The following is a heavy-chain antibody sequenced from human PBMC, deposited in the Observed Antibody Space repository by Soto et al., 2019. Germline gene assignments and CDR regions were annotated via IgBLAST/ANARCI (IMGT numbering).Heavy chain of an antibody. J-gene: IGHJ3*02. Sequence: EASVKVSCKASGYTFTGYYTHWVRQAPGQGLEWMGWINPNSGGTNYAQKFQGWVTMTRDTSISSAYMELSRLRSDDTAVYYCARDHCSSTSCYTTDAFDIWGQGTMVNVSS. V-gene: IGHV1-2*04. CDR3: ARDHCSSTSCYTTDAFDI. D-gene: IGHD2-2*02. CDR2: INPNSGGT. CDR1: GYTFTGYY.